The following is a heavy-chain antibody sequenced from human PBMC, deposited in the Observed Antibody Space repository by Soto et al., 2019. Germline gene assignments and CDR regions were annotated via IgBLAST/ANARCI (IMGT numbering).Heavy chain of an antibody. V-gene: IGHV4-31*03. D-gene: IGHD3-10*01. CDR1: GGSVNNNAFS. CDR3: ARERRDYGSGSYAVYNWFDP. CDR2: ISSSGRA. J-gene: IGHJ5*02. Sequence: TLSLTCTVSGGSVNNNAFSWTWIRQHPGKGPECIGHISSSGRASYSPSLKRRVAISLDASKNHFSLQLTSVTAADTAVYYCARERRDYGSGSYAVYNWFDPWGQGTLVTVSS.